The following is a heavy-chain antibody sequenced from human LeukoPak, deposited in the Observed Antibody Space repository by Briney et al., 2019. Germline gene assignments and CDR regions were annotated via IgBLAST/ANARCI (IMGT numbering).Heavy chain of an antibody. J-gene: IGHJ4*02. CDR2: INWNGDST. CDR1: GFSFNDYG. CDR3: ARDLRVVITGSFDS. D-gene: IGHD3-22*01. Sequence: GGSLRLSCAASGFSFNDYGLTWVRQAPGKGLEWVSGINWNGDSTDYADSVKGRFTISRDNAKNSLYLQMNSLRAEDTALYYCARDLRVVITGSFDSWGQGTLVTVSS. V-gene: IGHV3-20*04.